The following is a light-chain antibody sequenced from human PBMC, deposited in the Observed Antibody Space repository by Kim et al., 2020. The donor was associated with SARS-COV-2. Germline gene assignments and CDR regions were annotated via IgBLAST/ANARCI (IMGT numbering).Light chain of an antibody. J-gene: IGLJ3*02. CDR2: DVS. V-gene: IGLV2-14*03. Sequence: GQSITISCTGTSSDVGGYNYVCWYQHPPGAAPNLMIYDVSHRPSGVSNRFSCSKSGNTASLTISRIQAEDEADYYCSSYTSSSTLVFGGGTQLTVL. CDR3: SSYTSSSTLV. CDR1: SSDVGGYNY.